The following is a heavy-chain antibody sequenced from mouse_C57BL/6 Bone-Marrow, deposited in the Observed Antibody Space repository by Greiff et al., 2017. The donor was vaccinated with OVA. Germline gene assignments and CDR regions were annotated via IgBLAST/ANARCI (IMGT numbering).Heavy chain of an antibody. CDR3: ARFLYYYGSSYNYYAMDY. CDR1: GFTFSDYG. J-gene: IGHJ4*01. Sequence: EVKVVESGGGLVQPGGSLKLSCAASGFTFSDYGMAWVRQAPRKGPEWVAFISNLAYSIYYADTVTGRFTISRENAKNTLYLEMSSLRSEDTAMYYCARFLYYYGSSYNYYAMDYWGQGTSVTVSS. D-gene: IGHD1-1*01. CDR2: ISNLAYSI. V-gene: IGHV5-15*01.